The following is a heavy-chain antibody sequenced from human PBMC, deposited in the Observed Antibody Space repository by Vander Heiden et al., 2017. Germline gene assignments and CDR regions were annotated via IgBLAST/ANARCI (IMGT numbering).Heavy chain of an antibody. J-gene: IGHJ4*02. CDR3: ARGGRLEDLRFHLDY. CDR2: IHPIGGGT. D-gene: IGHD3-16*01. V-gene: IGHV1-2*07. CDR1: GCPFTGYF. Sequence: QVQLEQSGAEVKRPGASVKVSCKASGCPFTGYFLPWVRQAPGQGLEWMGWIHPIGGGTKIADKLQGRVSMTRDTAITTAYMEVSRLTSDDTAVYFCARGGRLEDLRFHLDYWSQGTLVTVSS.